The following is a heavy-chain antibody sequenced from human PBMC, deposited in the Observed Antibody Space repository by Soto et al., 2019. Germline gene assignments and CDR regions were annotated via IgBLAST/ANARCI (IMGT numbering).Heavy chain of an antibody. D-gene: IGHD6-19*01. Sequence: VQMVESGGGVVQPGRSLRLSCAASGFSFGSYGMHWVRQAPGKGLEWAATISYDGGNKYYADSVKGRFTISRDNSKNTLYLQMNSLRPEDTAVYYCAKEYMRSSAIFDYWGQGTLVSVSS. J-gene: IGHJ4*02. CDR1: GFSFGSYG. CDR2: ISYDGGNK. CDR3: AKEYMRSSAIFDY. V-gene: IGHV3-30*18.